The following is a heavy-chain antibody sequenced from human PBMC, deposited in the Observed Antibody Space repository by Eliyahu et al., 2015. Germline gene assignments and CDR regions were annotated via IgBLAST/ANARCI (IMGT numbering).Heavy chain of an antibody. CDR3: AGLPGEHITGSTTSY. Sequence: QVQLQQWGAGLLKPSETLSLSCAVYGGSFTSSSWSWIRQPPGKGLEWIGEINHSGSPIYKPSLKSRVTISVDTSQNHFYLKLRSVTAADTAVYFCAGLPGEHITGSTTSYWGQGTLVTVSS. CDR2: INHSGSP. D-gene: IGHD1-7*01. V-gene: IGHV4-34*02. J-gene: IGHJ4*02. CDR1: GGSFTSSS.